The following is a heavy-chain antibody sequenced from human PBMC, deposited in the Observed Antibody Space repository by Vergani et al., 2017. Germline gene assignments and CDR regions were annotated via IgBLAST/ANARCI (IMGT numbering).Heavy chain of an antibody. CDR3: ASPKYSSSSGYFQH. D-gene: IGHD6-6*01. J-gene: IGHJ1*01. CDR2: IWYDGATR. CDR1: GFTFSDYN. Sequence: QVRLVESGGGVVQTGGSLRLSCEASGFTFSDYNMHWVRQAPGKGLEWVAVIWYDGATRYMADAVKGRFTISRDNSKNTVNLQMNRLRADDTAVYFCASPKYSSSSGYFQHWGQGTLVTVSS. V-gene: IGHV3-33*01.